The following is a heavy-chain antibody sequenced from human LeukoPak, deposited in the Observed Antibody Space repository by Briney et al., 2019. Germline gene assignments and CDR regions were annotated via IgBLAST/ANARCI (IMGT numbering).Heavy chain of an antibody. J-gene: IGHJ4*02. Sequence: GASVKVSCKASGYTFTGYYLFWVRQAPGQGLEWMGWINPNTGDTRYGQKFRGRVTLTRDTSIRTTYMELSSLRSDDTAVYYCARDERFCNGDNHYPDLGYWGQGTLVTVSS. CDR2: INPNTGDT. V-gene: IGHV1-2*02. CDR3: ARDERFCNGDNHYPDLGY. D-gene: IGHD2-15*01. CDR1: GYTFTGYY.